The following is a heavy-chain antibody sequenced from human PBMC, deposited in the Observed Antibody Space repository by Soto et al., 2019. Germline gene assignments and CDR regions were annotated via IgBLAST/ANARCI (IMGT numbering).Heavy chain of an antibody. Sequence: PSETLSLTCTVSGDSISSTGYYWGWIRQPPGKGLEWIGTIYYGGSTYYNPPLTSRVTISIDTSKNQFSLKLNSVTAADTAVYYCATLNYAYYYMGVWGKGTTVTVSS. V-gene: IGHV4-39*01. CDR2: IYYGGST. CDR3: ATLNYAYYYMGV. CDR1: GDSISSTGYY. J-gene: IGHJ6*03.